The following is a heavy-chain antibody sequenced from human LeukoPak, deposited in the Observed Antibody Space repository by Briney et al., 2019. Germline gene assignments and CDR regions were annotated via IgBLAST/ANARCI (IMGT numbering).Heavy chain of an antibody. CDR2: ISAYNGNT. D-gene: IGHD1-26*01. Sequence: ASVKVSCKASGYTLTSYGISWVRQAPGQGLEWMGWISAYNGNTNYAQKLQGRVTMTTDTSTSTAYMELRSLRSDDTAVYYCTRRNYSGSLPYFDYWGQGTLVTVSS. CDR1: GYTLTSYG. CDR3: TRRNYSGSLPYFDY. V-gene: IGHV1-18*01. J-gene: IGHJ4*02.